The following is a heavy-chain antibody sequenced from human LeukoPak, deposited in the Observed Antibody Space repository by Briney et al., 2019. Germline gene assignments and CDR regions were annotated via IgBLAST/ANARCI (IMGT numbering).Heavy chain of an antibody. J-gene: IGHJ6*03. Sequence: GGSLRLSCAASGFKFEDYGMAWVRHAPGRGLEWVSGINWNGGSTVYADSMEGRFTISRDNVKNSLYLQMNSLRVEDTAVYYCATTLSGWSPPQTSYYSYYMDVWGKGTTVTISS. D-gene: IGHD6-19*01. V-gene: IGHV3-20*04. CDR1: GFKFEDYG. CDR2: INWNGGST. CDR3: ATTLSGWSPPQTSYYSYYMDV.